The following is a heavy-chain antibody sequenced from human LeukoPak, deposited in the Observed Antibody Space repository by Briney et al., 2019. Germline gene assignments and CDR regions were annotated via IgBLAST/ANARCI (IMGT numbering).Heavy chain of an antibody. J-gene: IGHJ3*02. CDR3: ARDLDYYGSGSFFNI. D-gene: IGHD3-10*01. CDR2: INPNSGGT. Sequence: ASVKVPCKDSGYTFTAYSMHWVGQATGQGLEWMGWINPNSGGTNYAQKFQGRVTMTRDTSITTAYMELSRLRSDDTAVYYCARDLDYYGSGSFFNIWGQGTMVTVSS. V-gene: IGHV1-2*02. CDR1: GYTFTAYS.